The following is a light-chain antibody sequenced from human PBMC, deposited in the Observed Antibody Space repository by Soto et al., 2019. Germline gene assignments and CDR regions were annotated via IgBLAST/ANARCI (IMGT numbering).Light chain of an antibody. CDR3: HQYNNWPVT. CDR1: QSVLYSPNNKNY. Sequence: DSVMTQSPDSLAVSLGERATINCKSSQSVLYSPNNKNYVAWFKQTTGQPPKLLFYTTSTRASSVPARFNGSGSGTEFSLAISNLQSEDFAVYYCHQYNNWPVTFGGGTKVDIK. J-gene: IGKJ4*01. CDR2: TTS. V-gene: IGKV4-1*01.